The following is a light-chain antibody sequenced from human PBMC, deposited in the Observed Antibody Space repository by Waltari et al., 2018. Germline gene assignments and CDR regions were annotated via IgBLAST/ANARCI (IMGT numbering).Light chain of an antibody. Sequence: EVVLTQSPATLSLSPGERATLSCRASQSVYNFLAWYQQKPGQAPRLLIYEASQRATGIPARFSGRGAGTDFTLTISSLEPEDAAVYYCQQRANWPPLTFGGGTKVEIK. J-gene: IGKJ4*01. CDR1: QSVYNF. V-gene: IGKV3-11*01. CDR3: QQRANWPPLT. CDR2: EAS.